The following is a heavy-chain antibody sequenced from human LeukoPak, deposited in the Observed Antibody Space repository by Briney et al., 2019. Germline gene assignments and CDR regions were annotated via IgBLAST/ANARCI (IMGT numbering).Heavy chain of an antibody. CDR1: GFTFSSSA. CDR2: ISNNGGYT. CDR3: AKQLGYCSDGSCYFPY. D-gene: IGHD2-15*01. Sequence: GGSLRLSCAASGFTFSSSAMSWVRQAPGKGLEWVSAISNNGGYTYYADSVQGRFTISRDNSKSTLCLQMNSLRAEDMAVYYCAKQLGYCSDGSCYFPYWGQGTLVTVSS. J-gene: IGHJ4*02. V-gene: IGHV3-23*01.